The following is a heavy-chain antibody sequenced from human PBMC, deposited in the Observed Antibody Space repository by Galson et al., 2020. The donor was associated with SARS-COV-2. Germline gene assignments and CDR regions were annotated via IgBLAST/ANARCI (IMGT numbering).Heavy chain of an antibody. D-gene: IGHD6-19*01. V-gene: IGHV4-59*11. CDR2: IYNSRTT. CDR1: GNYLRSHY. Sequence: PSDTLTLTSPVPGNYLRSHYWSWIRQSPDTGLKRIGCIYNSRTTDNNPALKSRVTISIDTSNNQFSLKVSSVTAADTAVYYGARAAVAGPFDYWGQGTLVTVSS. J-gene: IGHJ4*02. CDR3: ARAAVAGPFDY.